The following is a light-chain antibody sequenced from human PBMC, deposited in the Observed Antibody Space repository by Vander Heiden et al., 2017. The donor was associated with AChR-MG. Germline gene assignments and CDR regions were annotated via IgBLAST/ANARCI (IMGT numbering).Light chain of an antibody. J-gene: IGKJ2*01. V-gene: IGKV3-11*01. CDR3: QQHASWPLST. CDR1: QSVRSY. Sequence: EIVLTQSPATLSLSPGERATLSCRASQSVRSYLAWYQQKPGQAPRLLIYDASTRATGTAARSSGSGYGTDFTLTISSREPEDFAVYYCQQHASWPLSTFGQGTKLEIK. CDR2: DAS.